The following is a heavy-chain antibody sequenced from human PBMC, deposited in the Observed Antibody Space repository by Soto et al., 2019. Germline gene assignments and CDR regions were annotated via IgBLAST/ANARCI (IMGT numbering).Heavy chain of an antibody. CDR2: INPNSGGT. CDR3: ARGGGSQTRYGMDV. Sequence: ASVKVSCKGSGYTFTGYYMHWVRQAPGQGLEWMGWINPNSGGTNYAQKFQGWVTMTRDTSISTAYMELSRLRSDDTAVYYCARGGGSQTRYGMDVWGQGTTVTVSS. D-gene: IGHD3-16*01. CDR1: GYTFTGYY. V-gene: IGHV1-2*04. J-gene: IGHJ6*02.